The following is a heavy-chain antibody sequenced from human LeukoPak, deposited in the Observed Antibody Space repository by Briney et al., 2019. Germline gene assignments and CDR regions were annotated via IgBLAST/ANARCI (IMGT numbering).Heavy chain of an antibody. J-gene: IGHJ4*02. CDR2: ISAYNGNT. CDR1: GGTFSSYA. Sequence: ASVKVSCKASGGTFSSYAISWVRQAPGQGLEWMGWISAYNGNTNYAQKLQGRVTMTTDTSTSTAYMELRSLGSDDTAVYYCVSGLEWELLIWGQGTLVTVSS. V-gene: IGHV1-18*01. CDR3: VSGLEWELLI. D-gene: IGHD1-26*01.